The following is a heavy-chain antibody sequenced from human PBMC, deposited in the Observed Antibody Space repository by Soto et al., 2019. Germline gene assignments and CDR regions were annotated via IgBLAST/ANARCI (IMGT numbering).Heavy chain of an antibody. CDR1: GVSVSTSGHY. J-gene: IGHJ6*03. CDR2: IDSSGTT. CDR3: ALGMFMDV. D-gene: IGHD3-16*01. V-gene: IGHV4-31*03. Sequence: QVQLQESGPGLVKPSQTLSLSCSVSGVSVSTSGHYWNWVRQHPGKGLEWIGYIDSSGTTYYDPSHKSRLVMSIEPSTNQISLSLSSVTAADTAMYFCALGMFMDVWGRGTTVTVSS.